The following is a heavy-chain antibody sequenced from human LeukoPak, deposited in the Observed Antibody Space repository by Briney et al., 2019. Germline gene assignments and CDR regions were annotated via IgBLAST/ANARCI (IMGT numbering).Heavy chain of an antibody. D-gene: IGHD3-22*01. CDR2: ISYDGSNR. J-gene: IGHJ4*02. V-gene: IGHV3-30*04. CDR1: GFTFSGYA. Sequence: GGSLRLSCAASGFTFSGYAMHWVRQAPGKGLEWVALISYDGSNRYCADSVKGRFTISRDISKNTLYLLMNSLRAEDTAVYSCAKGVGPGPTIVPFDSWGQGTLVTVSS. CDR3: AKGVGPGPTIVPFDS.